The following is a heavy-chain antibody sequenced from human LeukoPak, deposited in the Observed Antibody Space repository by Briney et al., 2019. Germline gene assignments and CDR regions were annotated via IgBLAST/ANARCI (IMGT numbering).Heavy chain of an antibody. D-gene: IGHD5-18*01. CDR1: GGSISSGGHY. J-gene: IGHJ4*02. Sequence: SETLSLTCTVSGGSISSGGHYWSWIRQHPGKGLEWLGYISYSGSTYYNPSLKSRLTISVDTSKNQFSLRLSSVTAADTAVYYCAGGRVWLAFDSWGQGTLLTVSS. V-gene: IGHV4-31*03. CDR2: ISYSGST. CDR3: AGGRVWLAFDS.